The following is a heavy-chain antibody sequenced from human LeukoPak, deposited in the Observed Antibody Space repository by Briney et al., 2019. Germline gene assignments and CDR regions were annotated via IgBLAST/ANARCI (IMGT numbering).Heavy chain of an antibody. J-gene: IGHJ4*02. V-gene: IGHV1-46*01. D-gene: IGHD3-22*01. CDR2: INPSGGST. CDR1: GYTFTSHY. Sequence: ASVKVSCKASGYTFTSHYMHWVRQAPEQGLEWMGIINPSGGSTSYAQKFQGRVTMTRDMSTRTDYMELSSLRYEDTAVYYCARDSSGYYDFDYWGQGTLVTVSS. CDR3: ARDSSGYYDFDY.